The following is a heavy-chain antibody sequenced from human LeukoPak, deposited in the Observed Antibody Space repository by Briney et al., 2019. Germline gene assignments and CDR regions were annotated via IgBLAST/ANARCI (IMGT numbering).Heavy chain of an antibody. D-gene: IGHD4-11*01. CDR1: GYTLTDLD. Sequence: ASVTVSCTLSGYTLTDLDMHWVRQSPGKGLEWMGGFDPEDGQTIYAPNFQGRVTITEDTSTDTAYMELSSLRSEDTAVYYCATLLLTRSEFDPWGQGTLVTVSS. V-gene: IGHV1-24*01. CDR3: ATLLLTRSEFDP. CDR2: FDPEDGQT. J-gene: IGHJ5*02.